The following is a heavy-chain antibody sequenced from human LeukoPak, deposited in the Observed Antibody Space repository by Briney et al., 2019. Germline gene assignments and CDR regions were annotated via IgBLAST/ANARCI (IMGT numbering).Heavy chain of an antibody. Sequence: ASVKVSCKASGYSFTSYGITWVRQAPGQGLEWMGWITSHNGNTKCAQKLQGRVTMTTETSTSTAYMELRSLRSDDTAVYYCARGVTLYYYYMDVWGKGTTVTVSS. D-gene: IGHD5/OR15-5a*01. CDR3: ARGVTLYYYYMDV. CDR1: GYSFTSYG. V-gene: IGHV1-18*01. J-gene: IGHJ6*03. CDR2: ITSHNGNT.